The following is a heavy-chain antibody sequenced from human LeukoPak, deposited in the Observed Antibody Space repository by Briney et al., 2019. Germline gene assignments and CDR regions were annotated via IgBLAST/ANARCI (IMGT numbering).Heavy chain of an antibody. CDR1: GVSISSSYSY. V-gene: IGHV4-39*01. J-gene: IGHJ4*02. Sequence: SETLSLTCTVSGVSISSSYSYWGWVRQPPGMWLGWLGSIYYTGNTYYNASLKIQVSISIDTSKNQFSLKLTSVTAADTAVYYCARQTGSGLFILPGGQGTLVTVSS. CDR3: ARQTGSGLFILP. D-gene: IGHD3/OR15-3a*01. CDR2: IYYTGNT.